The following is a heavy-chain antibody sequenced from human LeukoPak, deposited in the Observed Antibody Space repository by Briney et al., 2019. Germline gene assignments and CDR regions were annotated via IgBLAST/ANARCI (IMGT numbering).Heavy chain of an antibody. Sequence: PGGSLRLSCVASGFPFRTYDMHWVRQAPGKGLEWLAVSSYDEGHTYYTDSVKGRFTISRDNSKNTLYLQMNSLRPEDTAVYYCAKDGQLGGSSWFTLYFDYWGQGTLVTVSS. CDR1: GFPFRTYD. J-gene: IGHJ4*02. CDR3: AKDGQLGGSSWFTLYFDY. V-gene: IGHV3-30*18. D-gene: IGHD6-13*01. CDR2: SSYDEGHT.